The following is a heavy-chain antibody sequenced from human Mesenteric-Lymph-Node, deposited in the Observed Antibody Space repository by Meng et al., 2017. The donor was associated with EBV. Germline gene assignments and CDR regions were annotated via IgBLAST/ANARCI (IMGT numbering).Heavy chain of an antibody. CDR3: ARAKVVPAALDY. V-gene: IGHV3-21*02. Sequence: VRVEGIGRGLDKPCGALRPSCSSSRFTIYSYRKNRVRQAPGKGLEWVSSISSGSTYIYYADSVKGRFTISRDNAKNSVYLQMNSLRAEDTAVYYCARAKVVPAALDYWGQGTLVTASS. J-gene: IGHJ4*02. D-gene: IGHD2-2*01. CDR2: ISSGSTYI. CDR1: RFTIYSYR.